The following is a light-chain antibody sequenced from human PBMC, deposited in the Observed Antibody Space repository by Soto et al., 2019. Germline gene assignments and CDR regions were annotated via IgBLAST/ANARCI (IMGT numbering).Light chain of an antibody. J-gene: IGKJ3*01. CDR2: AAS. CDR1: QSVSSN. V-gene: IGKV3-15*01. Sequence: EIVMTQSPATLYVSPGESATLSCRASQSVSSNLAWYQQKPGQAPRLLIHAASARATGIPARFSGSGSGTEFTLTISSLQSEDFAVYYCQQYNNWPRITFGPGTKVDIK. CDR3: QQYNNWPRIT.